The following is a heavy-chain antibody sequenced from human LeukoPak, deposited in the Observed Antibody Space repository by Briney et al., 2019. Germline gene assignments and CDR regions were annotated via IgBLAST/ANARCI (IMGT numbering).Heavy chain of an antibody. CDR2: ISSSSSYI. CDR1: GFTFSSYS. CDR3: VREVRAGRVDY. D-gene: IGHD3-10*01. Sequence: GGSLTLSCAASGFTFSSYSMNWVRQAPGKGLEWVSSISSSSSYIYYADSVKGRFTISRDNAKNSLYLQMNSLRAEDTAVYYCVREVRAGRVDYWGQGTLVTVSS. V-gene: IGHV3-21*01. J-gene: IGHJ4*02.